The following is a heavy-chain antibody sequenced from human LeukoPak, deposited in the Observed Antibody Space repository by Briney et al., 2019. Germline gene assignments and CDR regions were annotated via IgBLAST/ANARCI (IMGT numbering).Heavy chain of an antibody. Sequence: PGKSLRLSCEASGFTFAHYALHCVRQAPGKGLEWLTVISDDGTNTYYADSVRGRFTISRDNSRDTLDLPMPSLRTEDTAVYVCARELLSPRGGFDSWGQGTLVTVSS. CDR1: GFTFAHYA. J-gene: IGHJ4*02. D-gene: IGHD3-16*02. V-gene: IGHV3-30*04. CDR2: ISDDGTNT. CDR3: ARELLSPRGGFDS.